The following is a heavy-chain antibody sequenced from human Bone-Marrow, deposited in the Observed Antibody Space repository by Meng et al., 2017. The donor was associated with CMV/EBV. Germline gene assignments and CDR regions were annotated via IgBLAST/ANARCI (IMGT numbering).Heavy chain of an antibody. CDR2: INPSGGST. V-gene: IGHV1-46*01. CDR3: ALIEAAGTWGYYYYYGMDV. D-gene: IGHD6-13*01. J-gene: IGHJ6*02. Sequence: ASVKVSCKASGYTFTNYYMHWVRQAPGQGLEWMGIINPSGGSTSYAQKFQGRVTMTRNTSISTAYMELSSLRSEDTAVYYCALIEAAGTWGYYYYYGMDVWGQGTTVTVSS. CDR1: GYTFTNYY.